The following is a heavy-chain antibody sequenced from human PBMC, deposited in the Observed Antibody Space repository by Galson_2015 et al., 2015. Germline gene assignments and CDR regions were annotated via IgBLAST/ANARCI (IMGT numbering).Heavy chain of an antibody. D-gene: IGHD6-13*01. CDR1: GFAFSIYS. CDR2: ISSSSSTI. Sequence: SLRLSCAASGFAFSIYSMNWVRQAPGKGLEWISYISSSSSTIFYADSVKGRFTSSRDNGKNSLYLQMNSLRAEDTAVYYCATDRGRYSSSGNFDYWGQGTLVTVST. CDR3: ATDRGRYSSSGNFDY. V-gene: IGHV3-48*01. J-gene: IGHJ4*02.